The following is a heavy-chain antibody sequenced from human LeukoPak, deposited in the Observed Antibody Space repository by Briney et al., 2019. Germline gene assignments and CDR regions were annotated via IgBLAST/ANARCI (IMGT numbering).Heavy chain of an antibody. CDR2: ISPYNGDT. CDR3: ARNFYDVLTGYEHYFDF. CDR1: GYSFTSLG. D-gene: IGHD3-9*01. V-gene: IGHV1-18*01. Sequence: ASVKVSCKSSGYSFTSLGITWIRQPPGQGLEGMGWISPYNGDTNYAQNFQGRITMTTDTSTSTAYLDLRSLRSDDTAVYFCARNFYDVLTGYEHYFDFWGPGTLVTVSS. J-gene: IGHJ4*02.